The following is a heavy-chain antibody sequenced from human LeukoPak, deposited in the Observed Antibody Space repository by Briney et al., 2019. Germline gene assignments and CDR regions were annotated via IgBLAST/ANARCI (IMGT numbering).Heavy chain of an antibody. J-gene: IGHJ3*02. CDR3: ASRDGNYYDSSGYYHDAFDI. D-gene: IGHD3-22*01. Sequence: GGSLRLSCAASGFTVSSNYMSWVRQAPGKGLEWVSVIYSGGSTYYADSVKGRFTISRDNSKNTLYLQMNSLRAEVTAVYYCASRDGNYYDSSGYYHDAFDIWGQGTMVTVSS. CDR1: GFTVSSNY. CDR2: IYSGGST. V-gene: IGHV3-53*01.